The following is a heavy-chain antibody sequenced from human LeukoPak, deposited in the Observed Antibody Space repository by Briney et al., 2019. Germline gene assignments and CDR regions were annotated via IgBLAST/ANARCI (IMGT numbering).Heavy chain of an antibody. CDR1: GGSFSGYY. Sequence: SETLSLTCAVYGGSFSGYYWSWIRQSPGKGLEWIGEINHSGSTNYNPSLKSRVTISVDTSKNQFSLKLRSVTAADTAVYYCARGDPSRHCSGGSCYSVELWFDYWGQGTLATVSS. J-gene: IGHJ4*02. CDR2: INHSGST. D-gene: IGHD2-15*01. CDR3: ARGDPSRHCSGGSCYSVELWFDY. V-gene: IGHV4-34*01.